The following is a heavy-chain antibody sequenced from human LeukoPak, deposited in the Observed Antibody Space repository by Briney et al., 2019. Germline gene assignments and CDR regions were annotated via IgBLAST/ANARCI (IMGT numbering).Heavy chain of an antibody. CDR2: INPNSGGT. V-gene: IGHV1-2*02. CDR3: ARGFHYYDSSGYYAIYYFDY. Sequence: ASVKVSCKPSGYTFTGYFIHWVRQAPGQGLEWMGWINPNSGGTNYAQKFQGRVTMTRNTSISTAYMELSSLRSEDTAVYYCARGFHYYDSSGYYAIYYFDYWGQGTLVTVSS. D-gene: IGHD3-22*01. CDR1: GYTFTGYF. J-gene: IGHJ4*02.